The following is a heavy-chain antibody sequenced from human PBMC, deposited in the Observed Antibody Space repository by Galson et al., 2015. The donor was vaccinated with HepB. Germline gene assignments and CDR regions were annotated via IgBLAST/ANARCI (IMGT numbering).Heavy chain of an antibody. J-gene: IGHJ4*02. V-gene: IGHV3-30-3*01. Sequence: SLRLSCAASGFTFSSYSIHWVRQAPGKGLEWVAVISDDGNNKFYADSVKGRFTISRDNSANTLNLQMNNLGPEDTAVYYCARDEDSSGYYFSPVDSWGQGTLVTVSS. CDR3: ARDEDSSGYYFSPVDS. CDR2: ISDDGNNK. CDR1: GFTFSSYS. D-gene: IGHD3-22*01.